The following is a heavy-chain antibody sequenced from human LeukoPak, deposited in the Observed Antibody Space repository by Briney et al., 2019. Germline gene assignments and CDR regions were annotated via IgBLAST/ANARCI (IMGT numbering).Heavy chain of an antibody. Sequence: GASLQICCKGSGSIFTSYWICWVRPLPGKGLEWMGIIYPGDSDTRYSPSFQGQVTISADKSISTAYLQWSSLKASDTAMYYCARRRYCSGGSCYTAYYFDYWGQGTLVTVSS. CDR2: IYPGDSDT. CDR1: GSIFTSYW. D-gene: IGHD2-15*01. CDR3: ARRRYCSGGSCYTAYYFDY. J-gene: IGHJ4*02. V-gene: IGHV5-51*01.